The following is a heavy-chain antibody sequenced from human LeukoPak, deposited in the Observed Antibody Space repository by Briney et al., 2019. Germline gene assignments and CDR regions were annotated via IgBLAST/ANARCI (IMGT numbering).Heavy chain of an antibody. D-gene: IGHD2-8*02. CDR1: GGTFSSYA. CDR3: ARVLAQGYNWFDP. Sequence: SVKVSCKASGGTFSSYAISWVRQAPGQGLEWMGGIIPIFGTANYAQKFQGRVTITADESTSTAYKELSSLRSEDTAVYYCARVLAQGYNWFDPWGQGTLVTVSS. V-gene: IGHV1-69*13. CDR2: IIPIFGTA. J-gene: IGHJ5*02.